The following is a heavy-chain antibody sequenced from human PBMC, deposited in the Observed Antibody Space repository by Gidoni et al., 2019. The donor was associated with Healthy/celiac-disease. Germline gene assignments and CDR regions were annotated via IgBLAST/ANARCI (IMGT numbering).Heavy chain of an antibody. CDR1: GGSISSSSDY. CDR2: IYYSGST. J-gene: IGHJ4*02. D-gene: IGHD3-16*02. Sequence: QLQLQESGPGLVKPSETLSLTCTVPGGSISSSSDYWGWIRQPPGKGLEWFGSIYYSGSTYDNPSLKGRVTISVDTSKNQFSLKLSSVTAADTAVYYCARSIPLGVITFGGVIVTEGYFDYWVQGTLVTVSS. V-gene: IGHV4-39*01. CDR3: ARSIPLGVITFGGVIVTEGYFDY.